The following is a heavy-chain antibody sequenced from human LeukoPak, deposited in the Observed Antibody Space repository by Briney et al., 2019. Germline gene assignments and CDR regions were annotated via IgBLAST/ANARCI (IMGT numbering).Heavy chain of an antibody. V-gene: IGHV3-21*04. CDR3: VRDRGTYRPIDY. J-gene: IGHJ4*02. D-gene: IGHD1-26*01. CDR1: AFSLNAYN. CDR2: ISYTGTYI. Sequence: PGGSLTLSCAASAFSLNAYNMNWVGQAPGKGLEWVSSISYTGTYIYYADSVKGRFTISRDNAQNSLYLQMNSLRAEDTAIYYCVRDRGTYRPIDYWGQGTLVTVSS.